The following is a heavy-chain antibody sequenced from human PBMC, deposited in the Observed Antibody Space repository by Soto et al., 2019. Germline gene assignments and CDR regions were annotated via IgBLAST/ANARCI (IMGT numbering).Heavy chain of an antibody. D-gene: IGHD6-13*01. J-gene: IGHJ5*02. Sequence: QVQLQQWGAGLLKPTETLSLTCAVYGGSFSGYYWSWIRQPPGKGLEWIGEINHSGSTNYNPSLKSRVTISVDTSKNQCSLKLSSVTAADTAVYYCARAGIAAAGTPRWFDPWGQGTLVTVSS. CDR3: ARAGIAAAGTPRWFDP. CDR2: INHSGST. V-gene: IGHV4-34*01. CDR1: GGSFSGYY.